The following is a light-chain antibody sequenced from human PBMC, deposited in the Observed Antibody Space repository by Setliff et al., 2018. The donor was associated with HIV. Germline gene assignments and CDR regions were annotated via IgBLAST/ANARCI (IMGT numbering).Light chain of an antibody. CDR1: SSAVGGFTY. V-gene: IGLV2-14*01. Sequence: QSVLAQPASVSGSPGQSITISCTGTSSAVGGFTYVSWYQQHPGKAPRLMIYEVSNRPSGVSHRFSGSKSGNTASLTISGLQAEDEADYYCSSYRSISTQVFGTGTKGTV. J-gene: IGLJ1*01. CDR3: SSYRSISTQV. CDR2: EVS.